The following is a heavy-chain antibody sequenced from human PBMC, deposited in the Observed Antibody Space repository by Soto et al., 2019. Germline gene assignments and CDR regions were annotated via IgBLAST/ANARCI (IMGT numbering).Heavy chain of an antibody. J-gene: IGHJ4*02. CDR1: VFTFSSFG. CDR2: IKQDGSEK. D-gene: IGHD4-4*01. V-gene: IGHV3-7*04. CDR3: AREVGYSNY. Sequence: GGSLRLSCTASVFTFSSFGMHWDRRAPGEGLEWVANIKQDGSEKYYVDSVKGRFTISRDNAKNSLYLQMNSLRAEDTAVYYCAREVGYSNYWGQGTLVTVSS.